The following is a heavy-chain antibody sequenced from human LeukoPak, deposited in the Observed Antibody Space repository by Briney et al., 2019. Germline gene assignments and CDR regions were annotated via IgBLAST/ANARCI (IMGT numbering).Heavy chain of an antibody. J-gene: IGHJ4*02. CDR3: ARGYSNFVDY. V-gene: IGHV3-74*01. CDR1: GFTFSNYW. D-gene: IGHD4-11*01. Sequence: QPGGCLRLSCAASGFTFSNYWMHWVRQVPGKGLVWVSRINRDGSITTYADSVKGRFTFSRDNAKKTLYLQMNSLRDEDTAVYYCARGYSNFVDYWGQGTLVTVSS. CDR2: INRDGSIT.